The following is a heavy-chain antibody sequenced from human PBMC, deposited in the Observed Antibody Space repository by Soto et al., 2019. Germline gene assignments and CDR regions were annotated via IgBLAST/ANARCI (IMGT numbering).Heavy chain of an antibody. CDR3: ARESFWSRTWFDP. D-gene: IGHD3-3*01. V-gene: IGHV4-61*03. J-gene: IGHJ5*02. CDR2: IYYTGST. Sequence: QVQLQESGPGLVKPSETLSLICTVSGGSVSSGSYYWSWIRQPPQKGLEWIGYIYYTGSTNYTPSLKSRVTTSVDTSKHHYSLKLSSVTAADTAVYYCARESFWSRTWFDPWGQGTLVTVSS. CDR1: GGSVSSGSYY.